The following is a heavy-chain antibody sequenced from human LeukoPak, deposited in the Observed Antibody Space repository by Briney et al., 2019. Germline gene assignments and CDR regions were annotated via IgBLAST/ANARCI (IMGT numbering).Heavy chain of an antibody. D-gene: IGHD3-10*01. CDR3: ARGYVGRYYYYYGMDV. Sequence: ASVKVSCKASGYTFTSYGISWVRQAPGQGLEWMGWISAYNGNTNYAQKLQGRVTMTTDTSTSTAYMELRSLRSEDTAVYYCARGYVGRYYYYYGMDVWGQGTTVTVSS. J-gene: IGHJ6*02. CDR2: ISAYNGNT. V-gene: IGHV1-18*01. CDR1: GYTFTSYG.